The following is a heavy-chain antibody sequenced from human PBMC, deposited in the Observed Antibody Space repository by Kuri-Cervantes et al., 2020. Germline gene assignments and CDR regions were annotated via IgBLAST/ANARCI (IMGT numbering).Heavy chain of an antibody. D-gene: IGHD1-20*01. CDR1: GGTFSSYA. V-gene: IGHV1-69*05. J-gene: IGHJ3*02. Sequence: SVKVSCKASGGTFSSYAISWVRQAPGQGLEWMGGIIPIFGTANYAQKFQGRVTITTDESTSTAYMELSSLRSEDTAVYYCARPQTRGGITGTTRGAFDIWGQGTMVTVSS. CDR2: IIPIFGTA. CDR3: ARPQTRGGITGTTRGAFDI.